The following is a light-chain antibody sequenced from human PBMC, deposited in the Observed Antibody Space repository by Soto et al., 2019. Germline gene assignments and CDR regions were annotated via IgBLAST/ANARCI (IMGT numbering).Light chain of an antibody. CDR1: QTISSGF. J-gene: IGKJ4*01. Sequence: EVVLTQSPGTLSLSPGERATLSCRTSQTISSGFLTWYQQKPGQTPRLLIYGASTRATGIPDRFSASGSGTDFTLTISRLEPEDSAVYYCQLLTFGGGTNVEIK. CDR3: QLLT. V-gene: IGKV3-20*01. CDR2: GAS.